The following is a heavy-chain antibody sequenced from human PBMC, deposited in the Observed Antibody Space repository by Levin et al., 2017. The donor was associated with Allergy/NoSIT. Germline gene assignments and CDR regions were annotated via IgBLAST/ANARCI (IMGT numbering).Heavy chain of an antibody. Sequence: SETLSLTCTVSGGSISSYYWSWIRQPPGKGLEWIGYIYYSGSTNYNPSLKSRVTISVDTSKNQFSLKLSSVTAADTAVYYCARARDDSSGYYYGYYYYGMDVWGQGTTVTVSS. D-gene: IGHD3-22*01. V-gene: IGHV4-59*01. J-gene: IGHJ6*02. CDR1: GGSISSYY. CDR2: IYYSGST. CDR3: ARARDDSSGYYYGYYYYGMDV.